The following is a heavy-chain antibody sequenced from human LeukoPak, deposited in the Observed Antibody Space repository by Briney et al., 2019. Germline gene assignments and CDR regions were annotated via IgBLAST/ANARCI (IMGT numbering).Heavy chain of an antibody. CDR3: ARERGTYDSSGYYPD. CDR1: GYTFTSYG. J-gene: IGHJ4*02. Sequence: ASVKVSCTASGYTFTSYGISWVRQAPGQGLEWMGWISAYNGNTNYAQKLQGRVTMTTDTSTSTAYMELRSLRSDDTAVYYCARERGTYDSSGYYPDWGQGTLVTVSS. D-gene: IGHD3-22*01. CDR2: ISAYNGNT. V-gene: IGHV1-18*01.